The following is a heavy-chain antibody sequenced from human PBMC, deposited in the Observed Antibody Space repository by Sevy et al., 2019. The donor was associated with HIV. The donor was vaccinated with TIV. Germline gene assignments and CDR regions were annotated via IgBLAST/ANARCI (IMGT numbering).Heavy chain of an antibody. CDR3: TTLPSIVGATILSDYYYYYYMDV. CDR2: IKSKTDGGTT. J-gene: IGHJ6*03. CDR1: GFTFSNAW. D-gene: IGHD1-26*01. V-gene: IGHV3-15*01. Sequence: GGSLRLSCAASGFTFSNAWMSWVRQAPGKGLEWVGRIKSKTDGGTTDYAAPVKGRFTISRDDSKNTLYLQMNSLKTKDTAVYYCTTLPSIVGATILSDYYYYYYMDVWGKGTTVTVSS.